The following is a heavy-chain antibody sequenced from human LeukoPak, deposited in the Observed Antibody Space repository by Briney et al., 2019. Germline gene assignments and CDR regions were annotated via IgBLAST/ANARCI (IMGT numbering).Heavy chain of an antibody. J-gene: IGHJ4*02. CDR2: ITSSSSTI. D-gene: IGHD3-22*01. CDR1: GFTFSSYS. V-gene: IGHV3-48*02. CDR3: AISDSL. Sequence: GRSLRLSCAASGFTFSSYSMSWVRQAPGKGLEWISYITSSSSTIYYADSVKGRFTISRDNAKNSLFLQMNSLRDEDTAVYHCAISDSLWGQGTMFTVSS.